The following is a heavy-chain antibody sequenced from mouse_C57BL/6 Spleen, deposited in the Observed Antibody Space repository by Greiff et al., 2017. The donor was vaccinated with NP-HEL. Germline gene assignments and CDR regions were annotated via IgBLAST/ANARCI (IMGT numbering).Heavy chain of an antibody. CDR3: AVITTVVAPNYFDY. D-gene: IGHD1-1*01. Sequence: VQLKESVAELVRPGASVKLSCTASGFNIKNTYMHWVKQRPEQGLEWIGRIDPANGNTKYAPKFQGKATITADTSSNTAYLQLSSLTSEDTAIYYCAVITTVVAPNYFDYWGQGTTLTVSS. V-gene: IGHV14-3*01. CDR2: IDPANGNT. J-gene: IGHJ2*01. CDR1: GFNIKNTY.